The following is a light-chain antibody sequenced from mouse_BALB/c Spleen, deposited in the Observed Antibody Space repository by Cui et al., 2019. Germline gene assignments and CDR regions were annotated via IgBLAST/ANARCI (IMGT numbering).Light chain of an antibody. V-gene: IGKV4-68*01. J-gene: IGKJ5*01. CDR3: QQWSSNPLT. CDR2: LTS. CDR1: SSVSY. Sequence: QIVLTQSPALMSASPGAKVTMTCSASSSVSYMYCYQQKPRSSPKPWIYLTSNLASGVPARFSGSGSGTSYSLTISSMEAEDAATYYCQQWSSNPLTFGAGTKLELK.